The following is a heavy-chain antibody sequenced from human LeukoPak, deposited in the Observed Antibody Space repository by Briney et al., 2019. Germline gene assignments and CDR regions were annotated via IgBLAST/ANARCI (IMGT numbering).Heavy chain of an antibody. CDR3: ARYINSWSFDY. V-gene: IGHV3-48*01. J-gene: IGHJ4*02. CDR1: GFTFSTYN. Sequence: GESLRLSCAASGFTFSTYNMIWVRQTPGKGLEWVSYISYSSSTIYYADSVKGRFTISRDNAKSSLYLQMNSLRAEDTALYYCARYINSWSFDYWGQGTLVTVSS. CDR2: ISYSSSTI. D-gene: IGHD6-13*01.